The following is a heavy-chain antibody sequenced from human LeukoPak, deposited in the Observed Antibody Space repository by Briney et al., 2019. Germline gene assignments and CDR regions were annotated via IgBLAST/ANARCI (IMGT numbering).Heavy chain of an antibody. V-gene: IGHV4-34*01. CDR2: INHSGST. D-gene: IGHD1-14*01. CDR1: VDSFSGYY. CDR3: ATNVPGTTYFDP. Sequence: SETLSLTCAVYVDSFSGYYWTWIRHPPGKGLEWIGEINHSGSTSYNPSLKSRVTISVDTSKNQFSLNLTSVTAADTAIYYCATNVPGTTYFDPWGQGTLVTVSS. J-gene: IGHJ4*02.